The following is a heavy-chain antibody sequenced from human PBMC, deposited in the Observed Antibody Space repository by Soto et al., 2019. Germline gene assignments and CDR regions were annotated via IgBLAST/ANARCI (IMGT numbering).Heavy chain of an antibody. CDR2: AYHNGLT. J-gene: IGHJ4*02. V-gene: IGHV4-4*02. D-gene: IGHD6-19*01. CDR1: GDSVTSNVW. CDR3: ARDAAVPGESDRFDY. Sequence: SETLSLTCAVSGDSVTSNVWWSWVRQPPGKGLEWIGEAYHNGLTDYNPSLKSRVIMSVGTSKNEFSLKLTSLTAADTAIYYCARDAAVPGESDRFDYWGQGTLVTVSS.